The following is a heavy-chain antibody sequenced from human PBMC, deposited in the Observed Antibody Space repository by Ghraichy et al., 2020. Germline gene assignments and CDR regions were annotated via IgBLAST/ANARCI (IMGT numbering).Heavy chain of an antibody. CDR2: ISSSTRYI. J-gene: IGHJ6*02. D-gene: IGHD6-19*01. CDR3: AKDSSGWYASLSYFYYGMDV. CDR1: GLMFSPNT. Sequence: GGSLRLSCVASGLMFSPNTMNWVRQAPGKGLEWVSSISSSTRYIYYADSVKGRFTISRDNAQNSLYLQMNSLRAADTAIYYCAKDSSGWYASLSYFYYGMDVWGQGTTVTVSS. V-gene: IGHV3-21*01.